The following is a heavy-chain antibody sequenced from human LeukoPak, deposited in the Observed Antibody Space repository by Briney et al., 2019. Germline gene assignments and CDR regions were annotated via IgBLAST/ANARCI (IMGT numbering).Heavy chain of an antibody. CDR2: ISYDGSNK. D-gene: IGHD4/OR15-4a*01. CDR3: ARESEVRSRYYFDY. Sequence: GGSLRLSCAASGFTFSSYAMHWVRQAPGKGLEWVAVISYDGSNKHYADSVKGRFTISRDNSKNTLYLQMNSLRAEDTAVYYCARESEVRSRYYFDYWGQGTLVTVSS. V-gene: IGHV3-30*04. CDR1: GFTFSSYA. J-gene: IGHJ4*02.